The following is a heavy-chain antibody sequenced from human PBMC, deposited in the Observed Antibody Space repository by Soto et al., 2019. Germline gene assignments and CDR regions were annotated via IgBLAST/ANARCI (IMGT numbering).Heavy chain of an antibody. Sequence: EVQLVESGGGLVQPGGSLRLSCAAFGFSFSNYNMNWVRQAPGKGLEWVSYISSISSTKYYPDSVKGRFTISRDNAKNSLYQQMNSLGAEDTAVYYCAREAVAGTLNWFDPWGQGTLVTVSS. J-gene: IGHJ5*02. CDR2: ISSISSTK. D-gene: IGHD6-19*01. CDR1: GFSFSNYN. V-gene: IGHV3-48*01. CDR3: AREAVAGTLNWFDP.